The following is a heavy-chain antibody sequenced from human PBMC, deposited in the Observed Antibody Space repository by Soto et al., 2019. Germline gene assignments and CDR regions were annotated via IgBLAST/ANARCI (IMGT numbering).Heavy chain of an antibody. CDR2: ISSSSNTI. CDR3: AREPDSLAVESWLDP. CDR1: GFTFSTYS. Sequence: GSLRLSCAASGFTFSTYSMDWVRQAPGKGLEWVSHISSSSNTIYYADSVKGRFTISRDNAKNSLYLQMNSLRVDDTAVYYCAREPDSLAVESWLDPWGQGTLVTVSS. J-gene: IGHJ5*02. V-gene: IGHV3-48*01. D-gene: IGHD6-6*01.